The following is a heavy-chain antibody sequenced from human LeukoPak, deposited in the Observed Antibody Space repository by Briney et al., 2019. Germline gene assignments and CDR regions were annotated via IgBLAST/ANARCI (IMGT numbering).Heavy chain of an antibody. Sequence: ASVKVSCKASGYTFTGYYMHWVRQAPGQGLEWMGWINPNSGGTNYAQKFQGRVTMTRDTSISTAYMELSRLRSDDTAVYYCARGRRGYCSSTSCVTFDPWGQGTLVTVSS. V-gene: IGHV1-2*02. J-gene: IGHJ5*02. CDR2: INPNSGGT. CDR1: GYTFTGYY. CDR3: ARGRRGYCSSTSCVTFDP. D-gene: IGHD2-2*01.